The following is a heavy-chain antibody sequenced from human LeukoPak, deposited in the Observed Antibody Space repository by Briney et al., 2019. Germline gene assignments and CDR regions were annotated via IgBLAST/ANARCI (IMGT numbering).Heavy chain of an antibody. CDR2: ISDDGHGKVQ. V-gene: IGHV3-30*03. CDR3: ARDHWGRITTGGYFEY. Sequence: PGGSLRLSCTASGFTFSTYNMNWVRQTPGKGLEWVAVISDDGHGKVQYYADSVRGRFTISKDSSRNTLYLQMNSLIVEDTAVYFCARDHWGRITTGGYFEYWGQGTLVTVSS. D-gene: IGHD1-14*01. CDR1: GFTFSTYN. J-gene: IGHJ4*02.